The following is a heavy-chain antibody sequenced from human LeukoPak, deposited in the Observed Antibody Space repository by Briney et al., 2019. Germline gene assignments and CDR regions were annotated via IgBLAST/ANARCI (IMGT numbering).Heavy chain of an antibody. CDR1: GFTFSSHA. Sequence: PGGSLRLSCAASGFTFSSHAMSWVRQAPGRGLEWVSGLSGSGGTTDYAVSVKGRFTISRDNSKNTLYLQMNSLRAEDTAVYYCAKVIAVASGYFQHWGQGTLDTVSS. D-gene: IGHD6-19*01. J-gene: IGHJ1*01. CDR3: AKVIAVASGYFQH. CDR2: LSGSGGTT. V-gene: IGHV3-23*01.